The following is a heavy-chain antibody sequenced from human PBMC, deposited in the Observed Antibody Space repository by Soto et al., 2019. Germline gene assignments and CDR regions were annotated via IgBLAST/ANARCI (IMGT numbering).Heavy chain of an antibody. J-gene: IGHJ2*01. CDR3: ARHLGGYSYGNSYWYFDL. Sequence: GESLKISCKGSGYSFTSYWIGWVRQMPGKGLEWMGIIYPGDSDTRYSPSFQGQVTISADKSISTAYLQWSSLKASDTAMYYCARHLGGYSYGNSYWYFDLWGRGTLVTVSS. CDR2: IYPGDSDT. CDR1: GYSFTSYW. V-gene: IGHV5-51*01. D-gene: IGHD5-18*01.